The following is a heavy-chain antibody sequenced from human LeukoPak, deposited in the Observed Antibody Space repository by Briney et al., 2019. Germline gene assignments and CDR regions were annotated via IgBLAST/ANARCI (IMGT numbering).Heavy chain of an antibody. CDR3: AFRIVGARNAAWVHDY. J-gene: IGHJ4*02. CDR1: GYTFTSYD. V-gene: IGHV1-8*01. D-gene: IGHD1-26*01. CDR2: MNPNSGNT. Sequence: ASVKVSCKASGYTFTSYDINWVRQATGQGREWMGWMNPNSGNTGYAQKFQGRVTMTRNTSISTAYMELSSLRSEDTAVYYCAFRIVGARNAAWVHDYWGQGTLVTVSS.